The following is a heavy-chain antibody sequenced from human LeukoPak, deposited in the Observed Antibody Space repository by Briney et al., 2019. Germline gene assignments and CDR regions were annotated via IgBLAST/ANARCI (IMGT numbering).Heavy chain of an antibody. CDR2: INQDGNDK. Sequence: GGSLRLSWAASGFTFSTYWMNWVRQAPEQGLEWLANINQDGNDKYYVDSVRGRFTISRDNAKRSLYLQMSSLRAEDTAVYFCTSGDYVDYWGQGTLVTVSS. V-gene: IGHV3-7*03. J-gene: IGHJ4*02. CDR3: TSGDYVDY. CDR1: GFTFSTYW.